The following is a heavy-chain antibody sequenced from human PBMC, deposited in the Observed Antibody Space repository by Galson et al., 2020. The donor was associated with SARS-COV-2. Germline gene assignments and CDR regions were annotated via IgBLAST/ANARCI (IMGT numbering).Heavy chain of an antibody. Sequence: TGGSLRLSCAASGFTFSNYAMSWVRQAPGKGLEWVSPISSSGGTTYYADSVKGRFIISRDNSKNTLYLQMNGLRTEDTAVYYCAKLGGTYQLLYTVYHYFDSWGQGTLVTISS. J-gene: IGHJ4*02. V-gene: IGHV3-23*01. CDR3: AKLGGTYQLLYTVYHYFDS. D-gene: IGHD2-2*02. CDR2: ISSSGGTT. CDR1: GFTFSNYA.